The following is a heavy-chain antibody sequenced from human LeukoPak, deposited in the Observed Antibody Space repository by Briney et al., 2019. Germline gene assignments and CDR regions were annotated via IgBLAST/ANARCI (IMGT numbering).Heavy chain of an antibody. J-gene: IGHJ3*02. CDR1: GGSISSYY. V-gene: IGHV4-4*07. Sequence: PSETLSLTCTVSGGSISSYYWSWIRQPAGKGLEWIGRIYTSGRTNYNPSLKSRVTMSVDTSKNQFSLKLSSVTAADTAVYYCARVNAGGSYYDAFDIWGQGTMVTVSS. CDR3: ARVNAGGSYYDAFDI. D-gene: IGHD1-26*01. CDR2: IYTSGRT.